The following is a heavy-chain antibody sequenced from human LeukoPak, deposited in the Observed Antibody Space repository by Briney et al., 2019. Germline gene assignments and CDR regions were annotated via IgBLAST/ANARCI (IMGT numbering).Heavy chain of an antibody. D-gene: IGHD3-22*01. CDR2: IYYSGST. V-gene: IGHV4-39*01. CDR3: ARQYYYDSSGHVVDY. Sequence: SETLSLTCTVSGGSISSSSYYWGWIRQPPGKGLEWIGSIYYSGSTYYNPSLKSRVTISVDTSKNQFSLKLSSVTAADTAVYYCARQYYYDSSGHVVDYWGQGTLVTVSS. CDR1: GGSISSSSYY. J-gene: IGHJ4*02.